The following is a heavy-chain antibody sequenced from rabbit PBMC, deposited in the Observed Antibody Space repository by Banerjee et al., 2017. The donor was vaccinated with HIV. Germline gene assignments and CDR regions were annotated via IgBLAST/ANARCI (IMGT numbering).Heavy chain of an antibody. CDR2: IYNGDGST. Sequence: QEQLEESGGDLVKPEGSLTLTCTASGFSFSSSYYMCWVRQAPGKGLEWIACIYNGDGSTDYASWVNGRFTISSDNAQNTVDLQMNSLTAADTATYFCARDYASSSGYYEGFNLWGQGTLVTVS. J-gene: IGHJ4*01. D-gene: IGHD1-1*01. CDR3: ARDYASSSGYYEGFNL. V-gene: IGHV1S45*01. CDR1: GFSFSSSYY.